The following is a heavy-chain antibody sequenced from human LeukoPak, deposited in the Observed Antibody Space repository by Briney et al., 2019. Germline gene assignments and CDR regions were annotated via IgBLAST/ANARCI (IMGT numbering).Heavy chain of an antibody. V-gene: IGHV4-4*02. CDR1: GGSISGTNW. Sequence: KASETQSLPCGVSGGSISGTNWWSWVRQPPGQGLEWIGEISLRGLTNYNPSLRSRLTMSLDESKNQVSLNLTSVTAADTAVYYCSRESGPFSPFGFWGQGTLVSVHS. CDR2: ISLRGLT. J-gene: IGHJ4*02. CDR3: SRESGPFSPFGF. D-gene: IGHD1-26*01.